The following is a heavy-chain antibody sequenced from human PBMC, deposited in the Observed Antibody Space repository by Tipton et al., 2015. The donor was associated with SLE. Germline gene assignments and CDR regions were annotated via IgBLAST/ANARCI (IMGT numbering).Heavy chain of an antibody. Sequence: TLSLTCDVSGYSLSNGYYWGWIRQSPGKTLEWIGNIYHDGSTYFNPSLRSRVTLSLDTSKNQFSLRMKSVTAADTALYFCARGDFAVVDYWGQGTLVTVSS. CDR1: GYSLSNGYY. CDR3: ARGDFAVVDY. D-gene: IGHD2-15*01. V-gene: IGHV4-38-2*01. J-gene: IGHJ4*02. CDR2: IYHDGST.